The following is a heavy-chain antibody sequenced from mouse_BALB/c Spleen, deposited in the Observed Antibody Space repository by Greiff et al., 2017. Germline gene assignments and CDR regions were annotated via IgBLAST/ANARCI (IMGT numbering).Heavy chain of an antibody. V-gene: IGHV3-6*02. D-gene: IGHD1-1*01. CDR3: ARFYGMDY. J-gene: IGHJ4*01. CDR1: GYSITSGYY. CDR2: ISYDGSN. Sequence: EVKLQESGPGLVKPSQSLSLTCSVTGYSITSGYYWNWIRQFPGNKLEWMGYISYDGSNNYNPSLKNRISITRDTSKNQFFLKLNSVTTEDTATYYCARFYGMDYWGQGTSVTVSS.